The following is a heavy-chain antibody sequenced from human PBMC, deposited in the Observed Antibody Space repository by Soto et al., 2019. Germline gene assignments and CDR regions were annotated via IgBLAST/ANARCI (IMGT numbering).Heavy chain of an antibody. Sequence: QVQLQESGPGLVKPSETLSLTCAVSGDSISSYYCMWIRQPPGKGLESIGYLYYGRSANYNPSLNSRVTLSVDTSTNQCSLTLRSMTAADTAVYYCALRSMAVVPEYWGQGTLVPVSS. CDR1: GDSISSYY. V-gene: IGHV4-59*01. D-gene: IGHD3-22*01. CDR3: ALRSMAVVPEY. J-gene: IGHJ4*02. CDR2: LYYGRSA.